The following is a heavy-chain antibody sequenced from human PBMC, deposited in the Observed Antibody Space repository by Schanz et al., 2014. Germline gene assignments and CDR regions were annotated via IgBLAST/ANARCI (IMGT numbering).Heavy chain of an antibody. Sequence: QVQLVQSGAEVKKPGASVRVSCKASGYTFTTYAMSWVRQAPGQGLEWVGWISVYTGNTKYGQKVQGRVTMTADTSTNTAYMELRILRSDDTAVYYCARDAADFYDILTEEDYWGQGTLVTVSS. CDR1: GYTFTTYA. CDR3: ARDAADFYDILTEEDY. V-gene: IGHV1-18*01. D-gene: IGHD3-9*01. CDR2: ISVYTGNT. J-gene: IGHJ4*02.